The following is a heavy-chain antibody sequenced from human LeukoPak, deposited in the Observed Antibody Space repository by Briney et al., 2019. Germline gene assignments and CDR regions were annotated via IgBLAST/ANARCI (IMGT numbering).Heavy chain of an antibody. CDR1: GYTFTSYY. D-gene: IGHD5-12*01. V-gene: IGHV1-46*01. Sequence: ASVKISCKASGYTFTSYYMHWVRQAPGQGLEWMGIINPSGGSTSYAQKFQGRVTMTRDTSTSTVYMELSSLRSEDTAVYYCARDLRGYSYYYGMDVWGQGTTVTVSS. J-gene: IGHJ6*02. CDR2: INPSGGST. CDR3: ARDLRGYSYYYGMDV.